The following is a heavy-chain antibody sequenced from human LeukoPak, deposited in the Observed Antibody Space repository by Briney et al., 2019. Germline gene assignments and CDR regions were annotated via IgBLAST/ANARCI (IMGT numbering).Heavy chain of an antibody. Sequence: GGSLRLSCAASGFTFSSYAMHWVRQAPGKGLEWVAVISYDGSNKYYADSVKGRFTISRDNSKNTLCLQMNSLRAEDTAVYYCARCDYFDYWGQGTLVTVSS. CDR3: ARCDYFDY. CDR2: ISYDGSNK. J-gene: IGHJ4*02. CDR1: GFTFSSYA. V-gene: IGHV3-30-3*01.